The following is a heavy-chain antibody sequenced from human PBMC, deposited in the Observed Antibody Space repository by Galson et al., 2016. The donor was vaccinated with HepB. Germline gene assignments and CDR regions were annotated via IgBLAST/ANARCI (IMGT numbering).Heavy chain of an antibody. CDR3: ATTRLLDN. CDR1: GFTFSDYY. J-gene: IGHJ4*02. Sequence: SLRLSCAASGFTFSDYYMSWVREPPGKGLEYIAHIDSSRTITYYADSVKGRFTITRDNAKNSMYLQMNGLRPNDTALYYCATTRLLDNGGQGILVTVSS. V-gene: IGHV3-11*01. CDR2: IDSSRTIT.